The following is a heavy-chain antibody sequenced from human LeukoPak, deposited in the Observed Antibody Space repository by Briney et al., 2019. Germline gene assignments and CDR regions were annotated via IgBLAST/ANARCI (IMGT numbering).Heavy chain of an antibody. V-gene: IGHV3-53*01. CDR1: GFTVSSNY. D-gene: IGHD3-10*01. CDR2: IYSDGNT. CDR3: ARDRRLLYFGELFHDAFDI. Sequence: GGSLRLSCAASGFTVSSNYMNWVRQAPGKGLEWVSVIYSDGNTYYADSVKGRFTISRDNSKNTLYLQMNSLRAADTAVYYCARDRRLLYFGELFHDAFDIWGQGTMVTVSS. J-gene: IGHJ3*02.